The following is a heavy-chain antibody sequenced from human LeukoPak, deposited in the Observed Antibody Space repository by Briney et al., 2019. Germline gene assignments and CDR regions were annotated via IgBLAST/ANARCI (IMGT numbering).Heavy chain of an antibody. Sequence: PGGSLRLSCAASEFTFSSYSMNWVRQAPGKGLEWVSYITNSGNSKSYADSVKGRFTISRDNTKNSLYLQMNGLRAEDTAVYYCARSQGGTPYYYHGMDVWGQGTTVTVSS. CDR2: ITNSGNSK. CDR3: ARSQGGTPYYYHGMDV. CDR1: EFTFSSYS. D-gene: IGHD3-16*01. J-gene: IGHJ6*02. V-gene: IGHV3-48*01.